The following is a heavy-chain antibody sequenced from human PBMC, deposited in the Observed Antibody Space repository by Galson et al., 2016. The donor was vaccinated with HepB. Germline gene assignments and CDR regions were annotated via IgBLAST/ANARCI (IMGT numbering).Heavy chain of an antibody. J-gene: IGHJ4*02. CDR3: PREMTGSYFD. Sequence: SLRLSCAASGFTFNAHWMNWVRQAPGKGLEWVANIRGDGIVSYYAESVRGRFTISRVNAKNALYLQMNGLRVDETAVYYCPREMTGSYFDWGQGTLVTVSS. D-gene: IGHD3-10*01. V-gene: IGHV3-7*01. CDR2: IRGDGIVS. CDR1: GFTFNAHW.